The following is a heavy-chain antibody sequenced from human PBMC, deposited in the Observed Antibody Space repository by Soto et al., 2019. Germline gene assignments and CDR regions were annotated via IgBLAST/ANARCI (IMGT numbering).Heavy chain of an antibody. CDR2: INNDESTK. D-gene: IGHD3-10*01. CDR3: ARWFTYGNFDYFDY. V-gene: IGHV3-74*01. Sequence: GGSLRLSCAASGFTLSSYWMSWVRQAPGKGLVWVASINNDESTKSYADSVRGRFTISRDNAKNTLYLQMNSLRAEDTAVYYCARWFTYGNFDYFDYWGQGTQVTVSS. CDR1: GFTLSSYW. J-gene: IGHJ4*02.